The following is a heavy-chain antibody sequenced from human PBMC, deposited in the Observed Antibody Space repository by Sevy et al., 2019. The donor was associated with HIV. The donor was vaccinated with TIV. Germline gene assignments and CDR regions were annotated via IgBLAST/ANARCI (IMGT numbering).Heavy chain of an antibody. J-gene: IGHJ4*02. Sequence: GGSLRLSCAASGFSLNTYWMSWARQAPGKGLEWVANIKQDGSVTYYVDSVKGRFTISRDNARNFLFLQMNGLRAEDTARYYCVRAVAADGSFWGQGTLVTVSS. CDR1: GFSLNTYW. CDR2: IKQDGSVT. CDR3: VRAVAADGSF. V-gene: IGHV3-7*01. D-gene: IGHD6-13*01.